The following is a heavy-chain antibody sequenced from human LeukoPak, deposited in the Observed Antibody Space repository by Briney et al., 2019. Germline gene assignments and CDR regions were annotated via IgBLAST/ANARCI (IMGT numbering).Heavy chain of an antibody. CDR2: MYYSGST. J-gene: IGHJ4*02. CDR1: GGSISSYY. D-gene: IGHD3-10*01. Sequence: SETLSLTCTVSGGSISSYYWSWIRQPPGKGLEWIGYMYYSGSTNYNPSLKSRVTISVDTSKNQFSLKLSSVTAADAAVYYCASSQWRYGSVDYWGQGTLVTVSS. CDR3: ASSQWRYGSVDY. V-gene: IGHV4-59*01.